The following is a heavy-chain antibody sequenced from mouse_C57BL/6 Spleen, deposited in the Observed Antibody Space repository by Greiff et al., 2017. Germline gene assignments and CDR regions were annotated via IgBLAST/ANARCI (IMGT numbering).Heavy chain of an antibody. Sequence: VQLQQPGAELVKPGASVKLSCKASGYTFTSYWMHWVKQRPGQGLEWIGMIHPNSGSTNYNEKFKSKATLTVDKSSSTAYMQLSSLTSEDSAVYYCASGSNDDYYAMDYWGQGTSVTVSS. J-gene: IGHJ4*01. V-gene: IGHV1-64*01. CDR3: ASGSNDDYYAMDY. D-gene: IGHD2-12*01. CDR1: GYTFTSYW. CDR2: IHPNSGST.